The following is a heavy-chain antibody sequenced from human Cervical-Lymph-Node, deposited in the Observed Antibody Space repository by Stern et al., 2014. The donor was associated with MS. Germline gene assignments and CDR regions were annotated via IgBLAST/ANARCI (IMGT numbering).Heavy chain of an antibody. V-gene: IGHV3-11*01. CDR2: ISGSGSFV. J-gene: IGHJ4*02. CDR3: SREPRLTDY. CDR1: GFTFSDHY. D-gene: IGHD2-21*01. Sequence: VQLVQSGGGLVKPGGSLRLYCVASGFTFSDHYMSWIRQAPGKGLEWVSYISGSGSFVNYADSVKGRFPISRDNAKDSLYLQMNSLRAEDTAVYYCSREPRLTDYWGQGTLVSVSS.